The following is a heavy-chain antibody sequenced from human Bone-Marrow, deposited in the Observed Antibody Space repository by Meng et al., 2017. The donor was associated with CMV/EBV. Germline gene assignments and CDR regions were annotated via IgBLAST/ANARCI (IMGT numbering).Heavy chain of an antibody. V-gene: IGHV3-21*01. CDR2: ISSSSSYI. Sequence: GGSLKISCAASGFTFSSYSMNWVRQAPGKGLEWVSSISSSSSYIYYADSVKGRFTISRDNAKNSLYLQMNSLRAEDTAVYYCASLSFWSGYYGSPGPYYYYGMDVWGQGTTVTVSS. CDR3: ASLSFWSGYYGSPGPYYYYGMDV. CDR1: GFTFSSYS. J-gene: IGHJ6*02. D-gene: IGHD3-3*01.